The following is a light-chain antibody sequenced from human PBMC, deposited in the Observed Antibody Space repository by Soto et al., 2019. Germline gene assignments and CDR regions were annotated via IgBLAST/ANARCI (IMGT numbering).Light chain of an antibody. CDR1: QSISTR. Sequence: DIPMTQSPSTLSASVGDRVTITCRASQSISTRLAWYQQKPGKAPKLLIYDASSLESGVPSRFSGSASGTEFTLTISSLQPDDFATYYCQQYNSYSTFGQGTKVDIK. J-gene: IGKJ1*01. CDR3: QQYNSYST. V-gene: IGKV1-5*01. CDR2: DAS.